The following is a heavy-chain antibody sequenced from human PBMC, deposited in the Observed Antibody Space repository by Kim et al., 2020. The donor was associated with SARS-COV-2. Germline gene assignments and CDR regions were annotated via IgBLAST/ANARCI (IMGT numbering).Heavy chain of an antibody. J-gene: IGHJ4*02. CDR2: NK. D-gene: IGHD3-10*01. V-gene: IGHV1-3*01. Sequence: NKRYSQKFQGRVPITWETSASTAYMDLTSLRFEDTAVYYCARERFGGSFDYWGQGTLVTVSS. CDR3: ARERFGGSFDY.